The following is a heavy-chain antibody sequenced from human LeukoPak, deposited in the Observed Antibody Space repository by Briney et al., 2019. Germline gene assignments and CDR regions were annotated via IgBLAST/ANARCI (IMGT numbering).Heavy chain of an antibody. CDR1: GFTFSSYA. D-gene: IGHD3-16*01. V-gene: IGHV3-23*01. Sequence: GGSLRLSCAASGFTFSSYAMTWVRQAPGKGLEWVSAISGSGASTYYADSVKGRFTISRDNSKNTLFLQMNSLRAEDTAVYYCAKEMGDAFDIWGQGTMVTVSS. CDR2: ISGSGAST. J-gene: IGHJ3*02. CDR3: AKEMGDAFDI.